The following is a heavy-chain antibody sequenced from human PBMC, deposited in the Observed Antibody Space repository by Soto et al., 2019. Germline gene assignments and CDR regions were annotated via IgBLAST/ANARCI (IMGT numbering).Heavy chain of an antibody. CDR2: IDAVGTVI. Sequence: EVHLVESGGDLVQPGGSLRLSCAASGSTFRWYWMHWARQAPGKGLVWLSSIDAVGTVIPHAEPVKGRFTVSRDNAKKTLYLQMNSLRAEDTAVYYCVREVCSGGLCKVFDYWGQGTPVTVSS. J-gene: IGHJ4*02. CDR1: GSTFRWYW. D-gene: IGHD2-15*01. CDR3: VREVCSGGLCKVFDY. V-gene: IGHV3-74*01.